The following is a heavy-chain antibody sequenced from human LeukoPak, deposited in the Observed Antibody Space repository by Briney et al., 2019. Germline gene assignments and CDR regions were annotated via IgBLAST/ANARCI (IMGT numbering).Heavy chain of an antibody. J-gene: IGHJ4*02. CDR2: ISYDGSNK. D-gene: IGHD6-13*01. V-gene: IGHV3-30*03. CDR1: GFTFSSYG. CDR3: ATSTAAAGTD. Sequence: GGSLRLSCTASGFTFSSYGMHWVRQAPGKGLEWVAVISYDGSNKYYADSVKGRFTISRDNAKNSLYLQMNSLRAEDTAIYYCATSTAAAGTDWGQGTLVTVSS.